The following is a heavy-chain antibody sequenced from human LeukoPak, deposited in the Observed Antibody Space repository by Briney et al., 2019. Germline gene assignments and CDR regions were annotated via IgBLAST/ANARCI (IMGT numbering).Heavy chain of an antibody. D-gene: IGHD4-11*01. J-gene: IGHJ4*02. V-gene: IGHV3-30-3*01. CDR1: GFTFSSYA. CDR3: ARELSTPTVTTYYFDY. CDR2: ISYDGSNK. Sequence: GGSLRLSCAASGFTFSSYAMHWVPQAPGKGLEWVAVISYDGSNKYYADSVKGRFTISRDNSKNTLYLQMNSLRAEDTAVYYCARELSTPTVTTYYFDYWGQGTLVTVSS.